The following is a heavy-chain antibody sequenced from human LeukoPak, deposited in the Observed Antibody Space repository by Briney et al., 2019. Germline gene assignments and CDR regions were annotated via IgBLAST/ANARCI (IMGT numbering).Heavy chain of an antibody. J-gene: IGHJ6*04. D-gene: IGHD5-18*01. CDR2: ISGGGDTT. CDR3: AKGGGGYRNGFSV. Sequence: GGSLRLSCSASGFSFSSYTMTWVRQAPGKGPEWVSIISGGGDTTFYTDSVKGRFTISRDNSKNTLYLQMNSLRAEDTAVYYCAKGGGGYRNGFSVWGKGTTVTVSS. CDR1: GFSFSSYT. V-gene: IGHV3-23*01.